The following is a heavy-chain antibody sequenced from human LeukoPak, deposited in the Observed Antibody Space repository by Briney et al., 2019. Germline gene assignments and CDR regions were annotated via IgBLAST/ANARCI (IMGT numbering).Heavy chain of an antibody. CDR2: ISYDGSNK. J-gene: IGHJ4*02. CDR3: ARDRDTPETYDSSGYYHRMTFDY. D-gene: IGHD3-22*01. CDR1: GFTFSSYA. V-gene: IGHV3-30-3*01. Sequence: PGRSLRLSCAASGFTFSSYAMHWVRQAPGKGLEWVAVISYDGSNKYYADSVKGRFTISRDNSKNTLYLQMNSLRAEDTAVYYCARDRDTPETYDSSGYYHRMTFDYWGQGTLVTVSS.